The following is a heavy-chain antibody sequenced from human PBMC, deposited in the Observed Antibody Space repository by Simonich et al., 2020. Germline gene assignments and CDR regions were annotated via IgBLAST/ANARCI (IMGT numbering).Heavy chain of an antibody. J-gene: IGHJ3*02. V-gene: IGHV3-48*03. Sequence: PGGSLRLSCAASGFTFSSYEMNWSRQAPGKGLEWVSYISSSGSTIDYADSVKGRFTISRDNAKNSLYLQMNSLRAEDTAVYYCAREKWLRFAFDIWGQGTMVTVSS. CDR3: AREKWLRFAFDI. CDR2: ISSSGSTI. CDR1: GFTFSSYE. D-gene: IGHD5-12*01.